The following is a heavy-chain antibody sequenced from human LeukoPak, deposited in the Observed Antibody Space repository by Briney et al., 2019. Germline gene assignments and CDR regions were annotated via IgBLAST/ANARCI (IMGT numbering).Heavy chain of an antibody. Sequence: GASVKVSCKASGYTFTSYYMHWVRQAPGQGLEWMGIINPSGGSTSYAQKFQGRVTMTRDTSTSTVYMELSSLRSEDTAVYYCAGDLHLDTAMVSRNYYGMDVWGQGTTVTVSS. J-gene: IGHJ6*02. CDR3: AGDLHLDTAMVSRNYYGMDV. CDR2: INPSGGST. V-gene: IGHV1-46*01. CDR1: GYTFTSYY. D-gene: IGHD5-18*01.